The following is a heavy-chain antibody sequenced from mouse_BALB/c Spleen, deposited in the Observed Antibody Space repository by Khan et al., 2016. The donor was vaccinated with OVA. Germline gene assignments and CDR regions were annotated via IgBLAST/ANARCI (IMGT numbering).Heavy chain of an antibody. J-gene: IGHJ2*01. V-gene: IGHV1-9*01. D-gene: IGHD1-1*01. CDR1: GYTFSSYW. CDR2: ILPGSGST. Sequence: QVQLKQSGAELMKPGASVKISCKATGYTFSSYWIEWVKQRPGHGLEWIGEILPGSGSTNYSEKFKGKATFTADTSSNTAYMQLSSLTSEDSAVYYCARRPYSHYWGQGTTLTVSS. CDR3: ARRPYSHY.